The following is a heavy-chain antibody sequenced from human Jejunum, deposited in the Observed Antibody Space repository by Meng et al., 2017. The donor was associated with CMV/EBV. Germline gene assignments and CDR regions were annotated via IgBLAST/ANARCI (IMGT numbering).Heavy chain of an antibody. Sequence: SGFSFGDYTMSWVRQAPGKGLQWVGVIRSKPYGGSTEYAASVNGRFTISRDDSKNIAYLQMNSLKPEDTAVYYCTRVRSSDFDYWGQGTRVTVSS. D-gene: IGHD3-22*01. CDR2: IRSKPYGGST. CDR3: TRVRSSDFDY. V-gene: IGHV3-49*04. J-gene: IGHJ4*02. CDR1: GFSFGDYT.